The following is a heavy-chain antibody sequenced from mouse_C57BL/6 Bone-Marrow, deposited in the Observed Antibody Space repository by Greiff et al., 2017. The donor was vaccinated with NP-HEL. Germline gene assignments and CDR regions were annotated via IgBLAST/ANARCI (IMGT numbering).Heavy chain of an antibody. V-gene: IGHV5-2*01. J-gene: IGHJ3*01. CDR3: ARLGSFYGSSPWFAY. D-gene: IGHD1-1*01. CDR1: EYEFPSHD. CDR2: INSDGGST. Sequence: EVKLVESGGGLVQPGESLKLSCESNEYEFPSHDMSWVRKTPEKRLELVAAINSDGGSTYYPDTMERRFIISRDNTKKTLYLQMSSLRSEDTALYYCARLGSFYGSSPWFAYWGQGTLVTVSA.